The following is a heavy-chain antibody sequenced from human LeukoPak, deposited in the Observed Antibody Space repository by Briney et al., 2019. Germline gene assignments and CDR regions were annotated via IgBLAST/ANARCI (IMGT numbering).Heavy chain of an antibody. CDR1: GYTFTGYY. D-gene: IGHD2-2*02. CDR2: IIPIFGTA. V-gene: IGHV1-69*13. J-gene: IGHJ1*01. CDR3: ASSIYCSSTSCYRREYFQH. Sequence: GASVRVSCKASGYTFTGYYMHWVRQAPGQGLEWMGGIIPIFGTANYAQKFQGRVTITADESTSTAYMELSSLRSEDTAVYYCASSIYCSSTSCYRREYFQHWGQGTLVTVSS.